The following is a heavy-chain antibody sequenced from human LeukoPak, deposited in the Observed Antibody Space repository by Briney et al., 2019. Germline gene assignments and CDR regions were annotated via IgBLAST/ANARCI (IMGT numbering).Heavy chain of an antibody. Sequence: GGCLRLSCAASGVSFSDYYMSWIRHAPGGGLEWVSYISSSGSTIYYADSVKGRFTISRDNAKNSLYLQMNSLRAEDTAVYYCAELGITMIGGVWGKGTTVTISS. CDR2: ISSSGSTI. CDR3: AELGITMIGGV. V-gene: IGHV3-11*04. J-gene: IGHJ6*04. CDR1: GVSFSDYY. D-gene: IGHD3-10*02.